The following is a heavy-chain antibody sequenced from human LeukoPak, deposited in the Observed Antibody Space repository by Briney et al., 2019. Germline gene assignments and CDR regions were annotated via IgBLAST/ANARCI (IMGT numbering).Heavy chain of an antibody. J-gene: IGHJ6*02. D-gene: IGHD2-15*01. CDR1: GFTFSSYS. CDR3: ARDRRILGDYYYGMDV. V-gene: IGHV3-21*01. CDR2: ISSSSSYI. Sequence: GGSLRLSCAASGFTFSSYSMNWVRQAPGKGLEWVSSISSSSSYIYYADSVKGRFTISRDNAKNSLYLQMNSLRAEDTAVYYCARDRRILGDYYYGMDVWGQGTTVTVSS.